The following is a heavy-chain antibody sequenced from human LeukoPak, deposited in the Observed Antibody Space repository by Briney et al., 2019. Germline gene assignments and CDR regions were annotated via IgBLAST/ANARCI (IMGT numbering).Heavy chain of an antibody. V-gene: IGHV4-39*07. CDR1: GGSISSSNYF. CDR2: LYYSGST. D-gene: IGHD4-23*01. CDR3: ARDYYNGNPGYYFDY. Sequence: SETLSLTCTVSGGSISSSNYFWGWIRQPPGKGLEWIGTLYYSGSTYYNPSLKSRVTISVDTSKNQFSLKLSSVTAADTAVYYCARDYYNGNPGYYFDYWGQGTLVTVSS. J-gene: IGHJ4*02.